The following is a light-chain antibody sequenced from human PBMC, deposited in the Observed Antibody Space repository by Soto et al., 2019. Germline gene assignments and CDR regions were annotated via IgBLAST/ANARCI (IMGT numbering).Light chain of an antibody. CDR3: QQYATSPLT. J-gene: IGKJ4*01. V-gene: IGKV3-15*01. Sequence: EIVMTQSPATLSVSPGERATLSCRASQSVSSNLAWYQQKPGQAPRLLIYGASTRATGIPARFSGSGSGTDFTLTISRLEPEDFALYYCQQYATSPLTFGGGTKVDI. CDR2: GAS. CDR1: QSVSSN.